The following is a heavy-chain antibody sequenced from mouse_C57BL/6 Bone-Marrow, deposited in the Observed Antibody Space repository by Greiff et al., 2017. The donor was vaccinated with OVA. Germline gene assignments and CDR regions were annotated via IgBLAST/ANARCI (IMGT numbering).Heavy chain of an antibody. V-gene: IGHV1-64*01. J-gene: IGHJ1*03. Sequence: QVQLKQPGAELVKPGASVKLSCKASGYTFTSYWMHWVKQRPGQGLEWIGMIHPNSGSTNYNEKFKSKATLTVDKSSSTAYMHLSSLTSEDSEVYYCARLWYFDVWGTGTTVTVTS. CDR2: IHPNSGST. CDR3: ARLWYFDV. CDR1: GYTFTSYW.